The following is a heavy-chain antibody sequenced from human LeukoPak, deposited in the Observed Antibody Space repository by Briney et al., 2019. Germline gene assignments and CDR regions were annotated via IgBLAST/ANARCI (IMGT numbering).Heavy chain of an antibody. CDR2: INSGGDYK. D-gene: IGHD3-9*01. CDR3: ARGHYDVLASSYKWTPDY. Sequence: GGSLRLSCEASGFAFSSYWMHWVRQAPGKGLEWVSSINSGGDYKYYADSVKGRFTTSRDNVKNSLSLQLSSLRVEDTAIYYCARGHYDVLASSYKWTPDYWGQGTLVTVSS. J-gene: IGHJ4*02. V-gene: IGHV3-21*01. CDR1: GFAFSSYW.